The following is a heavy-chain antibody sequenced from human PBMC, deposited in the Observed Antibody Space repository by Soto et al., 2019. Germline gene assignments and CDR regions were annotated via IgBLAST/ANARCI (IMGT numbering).Heavy chain of an antibody. D-gene: IGHD6-19*01. CDR1: GVSISSGGYS. J-gene: IGHJ6*02. CDR2: IYHSGST. Sequence: SETLSLTCAVSGVSISSGGYSWSWIRQPPGKGLEWIGYIYHSGSTYYNPSLKSRVTISVDRSKNQFSLKLSSVTAADTAVYYCAREGPYSSASYYYPMDVWGQGTTVTVSS. V-gene: IGHV4-30-2*01. CDR3: AREGPYSSASYYYPMDV.